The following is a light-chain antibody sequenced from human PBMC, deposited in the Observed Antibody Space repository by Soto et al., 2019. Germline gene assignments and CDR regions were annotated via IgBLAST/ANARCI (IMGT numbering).Light chain of an antibody. CDR3: QQYGSSPT. CDR2: GAS. J-gene: IGKJ1*01. V-gene: IGKV3-20*01. Sequence: EIVMTQSPATLSVSPGERATLSCRASQSFNSNLAWYQQRPGQAPRLLIYGASTRVTGIPDRFTGSGSETDFTLTISRLEPEDFAVYYCQQYGSSPTFGQGTKVDIK. CDR1: QSFNSN.